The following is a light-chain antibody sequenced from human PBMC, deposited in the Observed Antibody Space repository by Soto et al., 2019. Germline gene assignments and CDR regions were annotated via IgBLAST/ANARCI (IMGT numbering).Light chain of an antibody. J-gene: IGLJ2*01. Sequence: QSALTQPASLSGSPVQSITISCTGIISDVGGYNYVSWDQQHPCKAPKLMIYDVSNRPSGISNRFSGSKSGNTASLNISGLPAEDEADYYCSSYTSRSTLMVFGGGTKLTVL. CDR2: DVS. CDR1: ISDVGGYNY. CDR3: SSYTSRSTLMV. V-gene: IGLV2-14*01.